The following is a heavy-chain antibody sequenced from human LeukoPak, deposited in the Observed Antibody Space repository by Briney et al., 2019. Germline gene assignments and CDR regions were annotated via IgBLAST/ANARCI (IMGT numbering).Heavy chain of an antibody. Sequence: GGSLRLSCAASGFAFTSFGLHWVRQAPGKGLEWLAVVWYDENNKDYADSVKGRFTISRDNSKNTLYLQMNSLRAEDTAVYYCARGSSNTWPPGAEYFEHWGQGTLVTVSS. J-gene: IGHJ1*01. CDR2: VWYDENNK. CDR1: GFAFTSFG. D-gene: IGHD6-13*01. V-gene: IGHV3-33*01. CDR3: ARGSSNTWPPGAEYFEH.